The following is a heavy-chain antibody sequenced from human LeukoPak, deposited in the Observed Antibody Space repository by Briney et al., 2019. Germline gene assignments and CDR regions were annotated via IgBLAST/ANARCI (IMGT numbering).Heavy chain of an antibody. V-gene: IGHV3-7*03. CDR1: GFISSSYW. CDR2: VKQDGSER. CDR3: HSSLADKKQHFDY. D-gene: IGHD3-3*02. J-gene: IGHJ4*02. Sequence: QSGGSLRLSCAASGFISSSYWMSWVRQAPGKGLEWVANVKQDGSERYYEDSVKGRFTISRDNSKNTLYLQMNSLRAEDTAVYYCHSSLADKKQHFDYWGQGTLVTVSS.